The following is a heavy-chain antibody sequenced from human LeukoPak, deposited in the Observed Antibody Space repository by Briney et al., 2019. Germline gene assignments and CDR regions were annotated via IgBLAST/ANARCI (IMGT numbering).Heavy chain of an antibody. D-gene: IGHD3-22*01. J-gene: IGHJ4*02. Sequence: SETLSLTCTVSGGSISNYYWSWIRQPPGKGLEWIGYIYYSGSTNYNPSLKSRVTISVDTSKNQFSLRLSSVTAADTAVYYCARVEPYDSSGYYFDYWGQGTLVTVSS. CDR2: IYYSGST. V-gene: IGHV4-59*01. CDR3: ARVEPYDSSGYYFDY. CDR1: GGSISNYY.